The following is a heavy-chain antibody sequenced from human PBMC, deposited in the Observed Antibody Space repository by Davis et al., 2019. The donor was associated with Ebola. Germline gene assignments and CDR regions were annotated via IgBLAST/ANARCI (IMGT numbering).Heavy chain of an antibody. CDR3: ARVRVNWFDP. D-gene: IGHD4-17*01. CDR1: GFTFSSYW. V-gene: IGHV3-74*01. J-gene: IGHJ5*02. Sequence: GESLKISCAASGFTFSSYWMHWVRQAPGKGLVWVSRINSDGRNTSYADSVKGRFIISRDNAKNTVYLQMSSLRAEDTAVYYCARVRVNWFDPWGQGTLVTVSS. CDR2: INSDGRNT.